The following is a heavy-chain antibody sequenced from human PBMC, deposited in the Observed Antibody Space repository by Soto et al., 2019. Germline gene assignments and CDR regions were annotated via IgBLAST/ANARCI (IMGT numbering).Heavy chain of an antibody. J-gene: IGHJ4*02. CDR1: GGSFSGYY. Sequence: QVQLQQWGAGLLKPSETLSLTCAVYGGSFSGYYWSWIRQPPGKGLEWIGEINHSGSTNYNPSLKCRVTISVDTSKNQFSLKLSSVTAADTAVYYCARGGYFDYWGQGTLVTVSS. V-gene: IGHV4-34*01. CDR2: INHSGST. CDR3: ARGGYFDY.